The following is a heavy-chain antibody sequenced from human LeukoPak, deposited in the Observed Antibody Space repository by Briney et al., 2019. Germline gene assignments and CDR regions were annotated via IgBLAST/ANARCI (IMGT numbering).Heavy chain of an antibody. D-gene: IGHD6-13*01. CDR2: IYTSGST. CDR1: GGSISSYY. V-gene: IGHV4-4*07. CDR3: ARVSSSWYQDWYFDL. J-gene: IGHJ2*01. Sequence: SETLSLTCTVSGGSISSYYWSWIRQPAGKGLEWIGRIYTSGSTNYKPSLKSRVTMSVDTSKNQFSLKLSSVTAADTAVYYCARVSSSWYQDWYFDLWGRGTLVTVSS.